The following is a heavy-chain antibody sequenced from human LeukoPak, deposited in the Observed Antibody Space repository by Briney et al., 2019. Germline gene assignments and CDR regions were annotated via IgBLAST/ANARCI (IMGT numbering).Heavy chain of an antibody. CDR1: GFTFSSYS. CDR3: ARDSQNGYSYGLVDY. CDR2: ISSSSSYI. D-gene: IGHD5-18*01. Sequence: GGSLRLSCAASGFTFSSYSMNWVRQAPGKGLEWVSSISSSSSYIYYADSVKGRFTISRDNATNSLYLQMNSLRAEDTAVYYCARDSQNGYSYGLVDYWGQGTLVTVSS. V-gene: IGHV3-21*01. J-gene: IGHJ4*02.